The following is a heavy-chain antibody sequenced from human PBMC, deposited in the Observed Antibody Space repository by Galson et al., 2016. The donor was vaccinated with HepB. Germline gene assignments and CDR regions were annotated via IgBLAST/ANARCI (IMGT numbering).Heavy chain of an antibody. CDR2: ISYDGSNK. J-gene: IGHJ4*02. CDR1: GFTCSSYG. CDR3: AKDGRIYCSSASCHDHFHY. Sequence: SLRLSCAASGFTCSSYGMHWVRQAPGKGLEWVAFISYDGSNKKYADSVKGRFTISRDNSKKTLYLQMNSLRAEDTAVYYCAKDGRIYCSSASCHDHFHYWGQGTLATVSS. V-gene: IGHV3-30*18. D-gene: IGHD2-2*01.